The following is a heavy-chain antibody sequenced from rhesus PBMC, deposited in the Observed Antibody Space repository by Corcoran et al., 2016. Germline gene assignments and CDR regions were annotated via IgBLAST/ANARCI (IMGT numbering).Heavy chain of an antibody. CDR2: LNCGGRST. Sequence: EVQLVESGGGLAKPGGSLRLSCAASGFTFSSYWMNWVRQAPGKGLEWVSALNCGGRSTYKADSVTGRFTISRDNSKNTLSLQMNSLRAEDTAVYYCANGAFKGNWNYPNFDYWGQGVLVTVSS. CDR3: ANGAFKGNWNYPNFDY. D-gene: IGHD1-26*01. J-gene: IGHJ4*01. V-gene: IGHV3S25*01. CDR1: GFTFSSYW.